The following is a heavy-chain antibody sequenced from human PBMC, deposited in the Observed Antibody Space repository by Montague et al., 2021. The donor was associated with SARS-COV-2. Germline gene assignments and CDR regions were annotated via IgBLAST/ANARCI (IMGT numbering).Heavy chain of an antibody. D-gene: IGHD1-26*01. CDR2: VYYSRSS. Sequence: SETLSLTCTVSGDSVSSDFWTWIRQPPGKGLEWIGYVYYSRSSSXNPSLRGRVSIAVDTSKNQFSLSLSTVTAADTAIYYCARDPAPSGGGTFSDYWGQGTLVTVSS. CDR3: ARDPAPSGGGTFSDY. J-gene: IGHJ4*02. V-gene: IGHV4-59*02. CDR1: GDSVSSDF.